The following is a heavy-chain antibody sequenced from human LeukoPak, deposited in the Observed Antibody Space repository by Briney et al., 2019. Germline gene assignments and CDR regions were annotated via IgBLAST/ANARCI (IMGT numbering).Heavy chain of an antibody. CDR3: AKDRGDSVYYFDY. Sequence: GGSLRLSCAASGFTFDDYAMHWVRQAPGKGLEWVSCMSWNSGSIGYADSGEGRFTISRENAKNSQYLQMNSLRAEDTALYYCAKDRGDSVYYFDYWGQGTLVTVSS. V-gene: IGHV3-9*01. CDR1: GFTFDDYA. J-gene: IGHJ4*02. D-gene: IGHD2-8*01. CDR2: MSWNSGSI.